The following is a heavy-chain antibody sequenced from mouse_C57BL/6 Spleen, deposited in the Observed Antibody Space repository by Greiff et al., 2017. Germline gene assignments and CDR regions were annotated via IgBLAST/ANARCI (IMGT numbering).Heavy chain of an antibody. V-gene: IGHV14-2*01. D-gene: IGHD1-1*01. Sequence: VQLKQSGAELVKPGASVKLSCTASGFNIKDYYMHWVKQRTEQGLEWIGRIDPEDGETKYAPKFQGKATITADTSSNTAYLQLSSLTSEDTAVYYCACYYGSSYGYVDVWGTGTTVTVSS. CDR2: IDPEDGET. CDR1: GFNIKDYY. J-gene: IGHJ1*03. CDR3: ACYYGSSYGYVDV.